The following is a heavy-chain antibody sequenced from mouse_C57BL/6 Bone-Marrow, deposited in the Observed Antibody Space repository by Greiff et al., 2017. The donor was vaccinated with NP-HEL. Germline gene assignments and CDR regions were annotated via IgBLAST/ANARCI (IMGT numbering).Heavy chain of an antibody. D-gene: IGHD2-1*01. CDR1: GYTFTSYW. Sequence: QVQLQQPGAELVKPGASVKLSCKASGYTFTSYWMHWVKQRPGQGLEWIGMIHPNSGSTNYNEKFKSKATLTVDKSSSTAYMQLSSLTSEDSADYYWGPPFYPLMDYWGQGTSVTVSS. J-gene: IGHJ4*01. CDR3: GPPFYPLMDY. V-gene: IGHV1-64*01. CDR2: IHPNSGST.